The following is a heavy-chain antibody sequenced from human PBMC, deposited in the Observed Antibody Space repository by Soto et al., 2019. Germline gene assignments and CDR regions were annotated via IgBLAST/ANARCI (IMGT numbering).Heavy chain of an antibody. CDR3: ARDFADISSGWYVDY. J-gene: IGHJ4*01. V-gene: IGHV1-46*01. CDR2: INPSGGYT. CDR1: GYTFTSYY. Sequence: ASVKVSCKASGYTFTSYYMNWVRQAPGQGLEWLGIINPSGGYTTYAQRFLGRVTMTSDTSTSTVHMELGSLTSEDTAVYYCARDFADISSGWYVDYWGHGTLVTVSS. D-gene: IGHD6-19*01.